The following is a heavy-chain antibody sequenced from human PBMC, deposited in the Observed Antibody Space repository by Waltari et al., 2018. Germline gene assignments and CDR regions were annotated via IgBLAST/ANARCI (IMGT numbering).Heavy chain of an antibody. D-gene: IGHD5-12*01. CDR1: GYFINNGYY. CDR2: IHHTGST. J-gene: IGHJ4*02. CDR3: ARHSGYSGIGTY. V-gene: IGHV4-38-2*01. Sequence: QVQLQESGPGLVESSETLSLTCDVSGYFINNGYYWGWIRQPPGKGLEWIGSIHHTGSTLNHPSLQSRVSISLDMSKNQFSLRMRSVTAADTAVYYCARHSGYSGIGTYWGQGTLVTVSS.